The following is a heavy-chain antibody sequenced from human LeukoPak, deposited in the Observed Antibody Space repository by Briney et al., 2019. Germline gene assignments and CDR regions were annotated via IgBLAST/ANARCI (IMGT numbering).Heavy chain of an antibody. Sequence: PSETLSLTCTVSGGSISSYYWSWIRQPAGKGLEWIGRIYTSGSTNYNPSLKSRVAISVDTSKNQFSLKLSSVTAADTAVYYCARDWWQQLALRFDPWGQGTLVTVSS. D-gene: IGHD6-13*01. CDR1: GGSISSYY. V-gene: IGHV4-4*07. CDR2: IYTSGST. J-gene: IGHJ5*02. CDR3: ARDWWQQLALRFDP.